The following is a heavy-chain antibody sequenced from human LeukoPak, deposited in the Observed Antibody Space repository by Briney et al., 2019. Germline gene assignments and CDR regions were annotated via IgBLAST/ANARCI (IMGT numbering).Heavy chain of an antibody. J-gene: IGHJ4*02. CDR1: GYTFTSYG. CDR3: CRVVPAAYPCES. CDR2: ISAYNGNT. Sequence: ASVKVSCKASGYTFTSYGISWVRQAPGQGLEWMGWISAYNGNTNYAQKLQGRVTMTTDTSTSTAYMELRSLGSDDTAVYYCCRVVPAAYPCESWGQGTLVTVSS. V-gene: IGHV1-18*01. D-gene: IGHD2-2*01.